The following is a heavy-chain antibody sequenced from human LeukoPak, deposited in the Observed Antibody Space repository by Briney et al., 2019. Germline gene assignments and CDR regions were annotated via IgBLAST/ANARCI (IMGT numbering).Heavy chain of an antibody. J-gene: IGHJ4*02. V-gene: IGHV1-69*04. CDR1: GYTFTSYG. D-gene: IGHD1-26*01. CDR2: IIPILGIA. Sequence: SVKVSCKASGYTFTSYGISWVRQAPGQGLEWMGRIIPILGIANYAQKFQGRVTITADKSTSTAYMELSSLRSGDTAVYYCAFGGAARYFDYWGQGTLVTVSS. CDR3: AFGGAARYFDY.